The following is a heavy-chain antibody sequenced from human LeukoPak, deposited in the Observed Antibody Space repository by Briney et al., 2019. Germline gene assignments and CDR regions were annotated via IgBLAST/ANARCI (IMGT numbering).Heavy chain of an antibody. Sequence: GGSLRLSCAASEFTFSDYYMSWIRQAPGKGLEWVSYISYSGDTIYYADPVKGRFTISRDNARNSLYLQMNSLRAEDTAVYYCARGPYTNGHYFDYWGQGTLATVSS. J-gene: IGHJ4*02. CDR1: EFTFSDYY. V-gene: IGHV3-11*04. CDR2: ISYSGDTI. D-gene: IGHD6-19*01. CDR3: ARGPYTNGHYFDY.